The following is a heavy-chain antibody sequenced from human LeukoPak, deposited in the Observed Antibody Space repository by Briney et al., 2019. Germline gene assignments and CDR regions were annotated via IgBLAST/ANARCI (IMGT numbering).Heavy chain of an antibody. Sequence: SETLSLTCTVSGGSISSYYWSWIRQPPGKGLEWIGYIYYSGSTNYNPSLKSRVTISVDTSKNQFSLKLSSVTAADTAVYYCARTVGATLPFDYWGQGTLVTVSS. CDR2: IYYSGST. D-gene: IGHD1-26*01. CDR1: GGSISSYY. V-gene: IGHV4-59*01. J-gene: IGHJ4*02. CDR3: ARTVGATLPFDY.